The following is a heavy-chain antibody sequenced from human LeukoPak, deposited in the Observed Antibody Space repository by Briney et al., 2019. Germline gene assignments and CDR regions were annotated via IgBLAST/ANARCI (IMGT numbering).Heavy chain of an antibody. Sequence: PSETLSLTCAVSGGSISSSNWWSRVRQPPGKGLEWIGEIYHSGSTNYNPSLKSRVTISVDKSKNQFSLKLNSVTAADTAVYYCARVNPYRGNTNDYWGQGILVTVSS. D-gene: IGHD1-26*01. J-gene: IGHJ4*02. CDR3: ARVNPYRGNTNDY. CDR1: GGSISSSNW. CDR2: IYHSGST. V-gene: IGHV4-4*02.